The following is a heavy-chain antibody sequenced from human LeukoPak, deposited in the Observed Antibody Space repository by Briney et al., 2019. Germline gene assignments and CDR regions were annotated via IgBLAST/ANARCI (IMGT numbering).Heavy chain of an antibody. CDR1: GFTFSSYA. CDR3: ALVPAAKPGPNDY. D-gene: IGHD2-2*01. Sequence: GGSPRLSCAASGFTFSSYAMSWVRQAPGKGLEWVSAISGSGGSTYYADSVKGRFTISRDNSKNTLYLQMNSLRAEDTAVYYCALVPAAKPGPNDYWGQGTLVTVSS. V-gene: IGHV3-23*01. J-gene: IGHJ4*02. CDR2: ISGSGGST.